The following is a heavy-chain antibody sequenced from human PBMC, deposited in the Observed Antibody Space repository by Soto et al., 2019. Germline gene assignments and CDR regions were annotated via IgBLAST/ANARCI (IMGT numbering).Heavy chain of an antibody. Sequence: ASVKVSCKASGYSFTSYYLHWVRQAPGQGPEWMGLINPSGGSTTYSQKFQGRVTMTRDTSTTTVYMELGALRSEDTAFYYCATLQSGDSYDYHGYGAFHFDNWGQGTLVTVSS. D-gene: IGHD5-18*01. CDR2: INPSGGST. CDR3: ATLQSGDSYDYHGYGAFHFDN. CDR1: GYSFTSYY. V-gene: IGHV1-46*01. J-gene: IGHJ4*02.